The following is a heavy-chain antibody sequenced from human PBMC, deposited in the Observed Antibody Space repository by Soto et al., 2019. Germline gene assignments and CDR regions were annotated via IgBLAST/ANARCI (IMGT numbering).Heavy chain of an antibody. CDR1: GYTFTNYH. D-gene: IGHD6-13*01. V-gene: IGHV1-46*01. CDR3: ARGLEIAAAGKHYYYYMDV. CDR2: INPSGGTT. Sequence: GASVKVSCKASGYTFTNYHIHWVRQAPEDGLEWMGRINPSGGTTIYAQKFHGRVTMTRNTSISTAYMELSSLRSEDTAVYYCARGLEIAAAGKHYYYYMDVWGKGTTVTVSS. J-gene: IGHJ6*03.